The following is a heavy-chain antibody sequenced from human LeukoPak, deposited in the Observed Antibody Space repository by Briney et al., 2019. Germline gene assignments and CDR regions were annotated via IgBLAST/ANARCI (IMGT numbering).Heavy chain of an antibody. CDR3: ARQLLTGYYARAGAFDI. J-gene: IGHJ3*02. D-gene: IGHD3-9*01. V-gene: IGHV4-39*07. CDR2: IYYSGST. Sequence: PSETLSLTCTVSGGSISSSSYYWGWIRQPPGKGLEWIGSIYYSGSTYYNPSLKSRVTISVDTSKNQFSLKLSSVTAADTAVYYCARQLLTGYYARAGAFDIWGQGTMVTVSS. CDR1: GGSISSSSYY.